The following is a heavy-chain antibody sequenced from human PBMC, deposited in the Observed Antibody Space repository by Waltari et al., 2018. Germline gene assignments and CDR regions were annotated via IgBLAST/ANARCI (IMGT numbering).Heavy chain of an antibody. CDR2: IYHGGTT. D-gene: IGHD2-2*03. CDR3: AGQTLGYCTSAACRRLEK. Sequence: QVQLQESGPGLVRPSETLSLTCDVSGYFINTGFFWGWIRQPPGKGLEWIGNIYHGGTTYYNPSIEHRLMISVETANNPFSLRLNFVDAADTAVYYCAGQTLGYCTSAACRRLEKWGQGILVTVSS. CDR1: GYFINTGFF. V-gene: IGHV4-38-2*01. J-gene: IGHJ1*01.